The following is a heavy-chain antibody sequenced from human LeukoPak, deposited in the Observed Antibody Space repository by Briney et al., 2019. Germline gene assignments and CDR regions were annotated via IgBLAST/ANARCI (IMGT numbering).Heavy chain of an antibody. V-gene: IGHV3-21*01. CDR2: ISSSSSYI. Sequence: GGSLRLSCAASGFTFSSYSMNWVRQAPGKGLEWVLSISSSSSYIYYADSVKGRFTISRDNAKNSLYLQMNSLRAEDTAVYYCARDGKIVATAYYYDSSGDPFDYWGQGTLVTVSS. J-gene: IGHJ4*02. D-gene: IGHD3-22*01. CDR1: GFTFSSYS. CDR3: ARDGKIVATAYYYDSSGDPFDY.